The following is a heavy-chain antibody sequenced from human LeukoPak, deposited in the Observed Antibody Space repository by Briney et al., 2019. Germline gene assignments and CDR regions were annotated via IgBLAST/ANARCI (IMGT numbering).Heavy chain of an antibody. Sequence: SQTLSLTCAVSGGSNSSGGYSWSWIRQPPGKGLEWIGYIYHSGSTYYNPSLKSRVTISVDRSKNQFSLKLSSVTAADTAVYYCASFCSGGSCYDLWGQGTLVTVSS. CDR3: ASFCSGGSCYDL. V-gene: IGHV4-30-2*01. CDR2: IYHSGST. J-gene: IGHJ4*02. CDR1: GGSNSSGGYS. D-gene: IGHD2-15*01.